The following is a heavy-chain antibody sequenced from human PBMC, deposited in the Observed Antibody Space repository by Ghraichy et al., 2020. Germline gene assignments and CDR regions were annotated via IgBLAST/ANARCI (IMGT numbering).Heavy chain of an antibody. D-gene: IGHD3-22*01. V-gene: IGHV3-7*01. Sequence: GESLNISCAASGFTFSKYWMTWVRQAPGKGLEWVANINKNGGDKFYVDSVKGRFTISRDNAKNSLLLQMNSLRAEDTAVYYCARDFSPSYYFDSSSYYVDAFDLWGQGTVVTVSS. CDR3: ARDFSPSYYFDSSSYYVDAFDL. CDR2: INKNGGDK. J-gene: IGHJ3*01. CDR1: GFTFSKYW.